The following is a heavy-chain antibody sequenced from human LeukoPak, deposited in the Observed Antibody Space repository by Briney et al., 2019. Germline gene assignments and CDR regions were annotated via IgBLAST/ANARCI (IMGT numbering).Heavy chain of an antibody. V-gene: IGHV3-30*09. J-gene: IGHJ4*02. CDR1: GFTFSNYA. D-gene: IGHD5-24*01. Sequence: GGSLRLSCAASGFTFSNYAIYWVRQAPGKGLEWVSVISTEGNYKSYADSVKGRFAVSRANSKNMLYLQMNSLSADDTAVYYCARRPVAAIKGYFDSWGQGALVTVSS. CDR3: ARRPVAAIKGYFDS. CDR2: ISTEGNYK.